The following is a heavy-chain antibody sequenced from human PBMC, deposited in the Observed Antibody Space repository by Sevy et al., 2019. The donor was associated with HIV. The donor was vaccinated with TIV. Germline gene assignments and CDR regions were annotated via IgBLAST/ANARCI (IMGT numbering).Heavy chain of an antibody. V-gene: IGHV3-21*01. D-gene: IGHD3-10*01. Sequence: GGSLRLSCAASGFTFSSYSMNWVRQAPGKGLEWVSSISSSSSYIYYADSVKGRFTISRDNAKNSLYLQMNSLRAEDRAVYYCARDVDRITMVRGVITGGMDVWGQGTTVTVSS. CDR3: ARDVDRITMVRGVITGGMDV. CDR2: ISSSSSYI. CDR1: GFTFSSYS. J-gene: IGHJ6*02.